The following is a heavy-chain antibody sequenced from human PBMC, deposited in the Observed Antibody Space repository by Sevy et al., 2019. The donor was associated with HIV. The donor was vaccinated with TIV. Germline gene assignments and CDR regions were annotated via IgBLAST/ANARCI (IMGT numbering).Heavy chain of an antibody. CDR1: GFTFSNAW. V-gene: IGHV3-15*01. Sequence: GGSLRLSCAASGFTFSNAWMTWVRQAPGVGLEWVGRIKSKTEGGTTDYAAPVKGRFTISRDDSRNTVYLQMNSLKIEDTGVYYCTRGYCISTRCHWDDAFDFWGQGTMVTVSS. CDR2: IKSKTEGGTT. J-gene: IGHJ3*01. D-gene: IGHD2-2*01. CDR3: TRGYCISTRCHWDDAFDF.